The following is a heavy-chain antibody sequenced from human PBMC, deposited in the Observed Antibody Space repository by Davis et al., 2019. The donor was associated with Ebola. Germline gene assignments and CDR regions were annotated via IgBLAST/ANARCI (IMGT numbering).Heavy chain of an antibody. D-gene: IGHD2-2*01. Sequence: PGGSLRLSCAASGFTFSSYAMSWVRQAPGKGLEWVSAISGSGGSTYYADSVKGRFTISRDNSKNTLYLQMNSLRAEDTAVYYCAKDMVVYCSSTSCYEAGMGGIDYWGQGTLVTVSS. CDR1: GFTFSSYA. J-gene: IGHJ4*02. CDR3: AKDMVVYCSSTSCYEAGMGGIDY. V-gene: IGHV3-23*01. CDR2: ISGSGGST.